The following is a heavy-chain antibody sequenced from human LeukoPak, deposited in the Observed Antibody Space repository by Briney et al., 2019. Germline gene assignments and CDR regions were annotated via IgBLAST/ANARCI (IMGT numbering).Heavy chain of an antibody. J-gene: IGHJ6*02. V-gene: IGHV1-46*01. CDR1: GYTFTSYY. D-gene: IGHD6-13*01. CDR2: INPSGGST. Sequence: ASVKVSCKASGYTFTSYYMHWVRQAPGQGLEWMGIINPSGGSTSYAQKFQGRVTVTRDTSTSTVYMELSSLRSEDTAVYYCAIPRRYSSSWYYYYYGMDVWGQGTTVTVSS. CDR3: AIPRRYSSSWYYYYYGMDV.